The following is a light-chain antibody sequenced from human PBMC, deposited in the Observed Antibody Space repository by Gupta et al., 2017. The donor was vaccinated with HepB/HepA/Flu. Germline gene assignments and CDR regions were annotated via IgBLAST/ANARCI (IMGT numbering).Light chain of an antibody. V-gene: IGKV4-1*01. CDR1: QSVLYSSNNKNY. J-gene: IGKJ4*01. Sequence: DIVMTQSPDSLAVSLGERATINCKSSQSVLYSSNNKNYLAWYQHKPGQPPKLLIYWASTRESPVPDRFSGCGSGTDFTLSIMSRQAEDVAVYYCHGESSTGITFGAGTKVEIK. CDR2: WAS. CDR3: HGESSTGIT.